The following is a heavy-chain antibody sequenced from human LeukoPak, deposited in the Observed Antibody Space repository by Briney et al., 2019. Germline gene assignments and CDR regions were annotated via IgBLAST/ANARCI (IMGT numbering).Heavy chain of an antibody. CDR1: GYSFTSYW. CDR3: ARRPMYSSGGMDV. Sequence: GESLQISCKGSGYSFTSYWIGWGRQMPGKGLVWMGIIYPGDSDTRYSPSFQGQVTISADKSISTANLQWSSVKASDTAMYYCARRPMYSSGGMDVWGKGTTVTVSS. V-gene: IGHV5-51*01. D-gene: IGHD6-19*01. CDR2: IYPGDSDT. J-gene: IGHJ6*03.